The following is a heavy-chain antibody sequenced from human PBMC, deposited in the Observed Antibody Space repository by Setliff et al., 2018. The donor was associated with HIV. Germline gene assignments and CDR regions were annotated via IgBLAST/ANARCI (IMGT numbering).Heavy chain of an antibody. V-gene: IGHV3-23*01. CDR3: AKVGA. CDR1: GFTFSYYA. J-gene: IGHJ4*02. CDR2: ITSNGGTK. Sequence: GGSLRLSWAASGFTFSYYAMNWVRQAPGKGLEWVSSITSNGGTKYYADSVRGRFILSRDNSKNTLYLQMNSLRAADTAVYYCAKVGAWGQGTLVTVSS.